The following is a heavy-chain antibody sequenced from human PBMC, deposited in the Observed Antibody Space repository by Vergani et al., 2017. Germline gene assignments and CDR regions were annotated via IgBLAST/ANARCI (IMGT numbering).Heavy chain of an antibody. V-gene: IGHV4-39*01. CDR1: GDSVLSTDYH. D-gene: IGHD2-15*01. Sequence: QVQLQESGPGLVKPSETLSLTRTVSGDSVLSTDYHWGWIRQPPGKGLEWIGGMDYSGSTSYNPSLESRISITFETPKNQFSLRLPSVTAADTAVYYCASKRGACRAAYCHSYDFWGPGTLVGVAS. CDR2: MDYSGST. J-gene: IGHJ4*02. CDR3: ASKRGACRAAYCHSYDF.